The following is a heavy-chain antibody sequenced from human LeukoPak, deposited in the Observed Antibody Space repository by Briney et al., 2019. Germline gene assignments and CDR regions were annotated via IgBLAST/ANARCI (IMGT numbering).Heavy chain of an antibody. CDR1: GFTFSSYA. V-gene: IGHV3-23*01. CDR3: AKRDLPY. J-gene: IGHJ4*02. Sequence: GGSLRLSCAASGFTFSSYAMSWVRQAPGKGLGWVSTISSTGGSTYYADSVKGRFTISRDSSKNTLYLQMTTLRADDTAVYYCAKRDLPYWGQGILVTVSS. CDR2: ISSTGGST.